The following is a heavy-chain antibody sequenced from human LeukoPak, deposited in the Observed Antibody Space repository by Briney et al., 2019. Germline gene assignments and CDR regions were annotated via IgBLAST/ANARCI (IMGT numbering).Heavy chain of an antibody. Sequence: SVKVSCKASGGTSNSHAISWVRQAPGQGLEWMGRIIPNLGTTDRAQNFQDRVTLTADKSTNTAYMELTSLTSDDTAVYYCATTNDGGGYQWGDFFDFWGQGTLVTVSS. V-gene: IGHV1-69*04. CDR2: IIPNLGTT. CDR3: ATTNDGGGYQWGDFFDF. J-gene: IGHJ4*02. CDR1: GGTSNSHA. D-gene: IGHD3-22*01.